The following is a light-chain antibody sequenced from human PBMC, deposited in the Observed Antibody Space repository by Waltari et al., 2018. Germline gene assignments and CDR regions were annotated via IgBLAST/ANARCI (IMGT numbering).Light chain of an antibody. CDR3: CSYTTASTVV. J-gene: IGLJ2*01. Sequence: QSALTQPASVSGSPGQSITISCTGTSGDIGAYKYVSWYQNHPDKAPKLIIYEVSNRPSGVSIRFSGSKSGNTASLTISGIQTEDESHYYCCSYTTASTVVFGGGTKVTVL. V-gene: IGLV2-14*01. CDR1: SGDIGAYKY. CDR2: EVS.